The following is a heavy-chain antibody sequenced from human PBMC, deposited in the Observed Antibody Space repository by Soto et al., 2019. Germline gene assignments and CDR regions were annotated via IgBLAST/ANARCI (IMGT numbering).Heavy chain of an antibody. CDR2: IYYSGST. Sequence: QVQLQESGPGLVKPSQTLSLTCTVSGGSISSGGYYWSWIRQHPGKGLEWIGYIYYSGSTYYNPSLKRRVTISVDTSKNQFSLKLSSVTAADTAVYYCARDVVGFWSGYLNGAFDIWGQGTMVTVSS. CDR3: ARDVVGFWSGYLNGAFDI. CDR1: GGSISSGGYY. D-gene: IGHD3-3*01. J-gene: IGHJ3*02. V-gene: IGHV4-31*03.